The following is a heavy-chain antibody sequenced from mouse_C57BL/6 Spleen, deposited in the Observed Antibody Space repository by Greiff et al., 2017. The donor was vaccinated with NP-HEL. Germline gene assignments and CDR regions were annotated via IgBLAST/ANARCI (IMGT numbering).Heavy chain of an antibody. V-gene: IGHV5-4*01. Sequence: EVQLVESGGGLVKPGGSLKLSCAASGFTFSSYAMSWVRQTPEKRLEWVATISDGGSYTYYPDNVKGRFTISRDNAKNNLYLQMSHLKSEDTAMYYCALGTTVVARYWYFDVWGTGTTVTVSS. CDR3: ALGTTVVARYWYFDV. D-gene: IGHD1-1*01. CDR2: ISDGGSYT. CDR1: GFTFSSYA. J-gene: IGHJ1*03.